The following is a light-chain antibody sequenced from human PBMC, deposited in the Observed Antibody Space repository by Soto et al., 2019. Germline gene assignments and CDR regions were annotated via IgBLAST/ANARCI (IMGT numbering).Light chain of an antibody. V-gene: IGKV1-5*03. CDR1: QSISNW. CDR3: QQYVRFPYT. CDR2: KAS. J-gene: IGKJ2*01. Sequence: DIQMTQSPSTLSASVGDTVTITCRASQSISNWLAWYQQKPGQAPKLLIHKASILESGVPSRFSGSGSGTEFTLTISSLQPDDFATFYCQQYVRFPYTFGQGTKLEIK.